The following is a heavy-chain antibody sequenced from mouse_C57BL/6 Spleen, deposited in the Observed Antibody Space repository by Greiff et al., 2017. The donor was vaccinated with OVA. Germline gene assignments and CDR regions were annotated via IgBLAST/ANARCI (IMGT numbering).Heavy chain of an antibody. D-gene: IGHD4-1*01. Sequence: VQLQQPGAELVKPGASVKLSCKASGYTFTSYWMHWVKQRPGRGLEWIGEIDPSDSYTNYNQKFKGKSTLTVDKSSSTAYMQLSSLTSEDSAVYYCARTGPYAMDYWGQGTSVTVSS. CDR2: IDPSDSYT. V-gene: IGHV1-69*01. CDR3: ARTGPYAMDY. J-gene: IGHJ4*01. CDR1: GYTFTSYW.